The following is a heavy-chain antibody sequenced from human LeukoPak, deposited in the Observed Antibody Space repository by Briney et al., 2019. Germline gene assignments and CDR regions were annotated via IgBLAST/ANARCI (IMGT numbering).Heavy chain of an antibody. CDR1: GYTFTGYY. CDR2: INPNSGGT. CDR3: ARDEGSSSGDYFDY. J-gene: IGHJ4*02. D-gene: IGHD6-6*01. Sequence: ASVKVSCKASGYTFTGYYMHWVRQAPGQGLEWMGRINPNSGGTNYAQKFQGRVTMTRDTSISTAYMELSRLRSDDTAVYYCARDEGSSSGDYFDYWGQGTLVTVSS. V-gene: IGHV1-2*06.